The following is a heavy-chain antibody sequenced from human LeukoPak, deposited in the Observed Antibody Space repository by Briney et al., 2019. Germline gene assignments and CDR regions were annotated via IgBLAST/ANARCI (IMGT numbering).Heavy chain of an antibody. V-gene: IGHV4-39*01. D-gene: IGHD3-10*01. Sequence: PSETLSLTCTVSGGSISSSSYYWGWIRQPPGKGLEWIGSIYYSGSTYYDPSLKSRVTISVDTSKNQFSLKLSSVTAADTAVYYCARQAMFRGVPPCHMDVWGKGTTVTVSS. CDR2: IYYSGST. J-gene: IGHJ6*03. CDR3: ARQAMFRGVPPCHMDV. CDR1: GGSISSSSYY.